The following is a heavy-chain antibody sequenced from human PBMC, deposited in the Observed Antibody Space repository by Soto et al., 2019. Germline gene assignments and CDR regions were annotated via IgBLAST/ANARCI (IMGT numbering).Heavy chain of an antibody. J-gene: IGHJ6*02. CDR2: IKQDGSEK. D-gene: IGHD2-2*01. Sequence: GGSQRLSCAASGFSFRSYWMSWVRQAPGKGLEWVANIKQDGSEKYYVDSVKGRFTISRDITQNSLYLQMNSLRADDTAVYYCARDGVLVPAPIPYYYYGMDVWGRGTTVTVSS. V-gene: IGHV3-7*03. CDR3: ARDGVLVPAPIPYYYYGMDV. CDR1: GFSFRSYW.